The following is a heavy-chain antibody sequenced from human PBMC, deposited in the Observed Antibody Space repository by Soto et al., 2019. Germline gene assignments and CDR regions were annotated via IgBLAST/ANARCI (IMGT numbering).Heavy chain of an antibody. J-gene: IGHJ4*01. CDR2: GNPAGSDT. CDR3: VSPDSTGFYPY. CDR1: GYTFTKNW. D-gene: IGHD2-8*02. Sequence: PGESLKISCMGSGYTFTKNWVAWARQVPGKGLDVVAIGNPAGSDTRDRPSIQGQVTLAADKAFSTAYLHWSSLKASDTAMYYCVSPDSTGFYPYWGHGTLVTVS. V-gene: IGHV5-51*01.